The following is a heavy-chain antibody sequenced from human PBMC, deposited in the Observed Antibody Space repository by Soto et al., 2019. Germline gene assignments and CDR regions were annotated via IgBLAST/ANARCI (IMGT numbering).Heavy chain of an antibody. D-gene: IGHD2-2*01. J-gene: IGHJ4*02. CDR1: GFTFSSYS. CDR3: ARDESDHQLDY. V-gene: IGHV3-48*01. Sequence: GGSLRLSCAASGFTFSSYSMNWVRQAPGKGLEWVSYISSGSGTIYYAGSVRGRFSVSRDNAKNSLYLQMNSLRAEDTAVYYCARDESDHQLDYWGQGTLVTVSS. CDR2: ISSGSGTI.